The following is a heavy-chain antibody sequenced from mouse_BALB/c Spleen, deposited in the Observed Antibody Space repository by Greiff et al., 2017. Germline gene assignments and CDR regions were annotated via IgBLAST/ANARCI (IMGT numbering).Heavy chain of an antibody. D-gene: IGHD1-1*01. CDR3: ARSRGSSWFAY. V-gene: IGHV3-2*02. CDR1: GYSITSDYA. J-gene: IGHJ3*01. CDR2: ISYSGST. Sequence: EVQLVESGPGLVKPSQSLSLTCTVTGYSITSDYAWNWIRQFPGNKLEWMGYISYSGSTSYNPSLKSRISITRDTSKNQFFLQLNSVTTEDTATYYCARSRGSSWFAYWGQGTLVTVSA.